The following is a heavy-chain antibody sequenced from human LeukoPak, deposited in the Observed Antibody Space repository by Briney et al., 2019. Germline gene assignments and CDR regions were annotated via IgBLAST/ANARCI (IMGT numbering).Heavy chain of an antibody. Sequence: SETLSLTCTVSGGSISSYYWSWIRQPPGKGLEWIGYIYYSGSTNHNPSLKSRVTISVDTSKNQFSLKLSSVTAADTAVYYCARLSRIYYFDYWGQGTLVTVSS. V-gene: IGHV4-59*08. CDR2: IYYSGST. CDR1: GGSISSYY. J-gene: IGHJ4*02. CDR3: ARLSRIYYFDY. D-gene: IGHD1-14*01.